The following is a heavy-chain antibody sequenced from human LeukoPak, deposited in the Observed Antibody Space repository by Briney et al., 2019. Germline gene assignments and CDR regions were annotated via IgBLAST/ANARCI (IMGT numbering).Heavy chain of an antibody. Sequence: GGSLRLSCAASGFTFSSYAMHWVRQAPGKGLEWVAVTWYDGSNKYYADSAKGRFTISRDNSKNTLYLQMNSLRAEDTAVYYCAKDREYAATSWFDPWGQGTLVTVSP. V-gene: IGHV3-33*06. CDR2: TWYDGSNK. CDR1: GFTFSSYA. J-gene: IGHJ5*02. CDR3: AKDREYAATSWFDP. D-gene: IGHD2/OR15-2a*01.